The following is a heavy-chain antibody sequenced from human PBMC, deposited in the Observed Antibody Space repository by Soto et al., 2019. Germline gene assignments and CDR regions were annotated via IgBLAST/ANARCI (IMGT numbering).Heavy chain of an antibody. CDR3: ARANYYDRYSQSTPAPSLGAGGSSPSSNYY. J-gene: IGHJ6*01. D-gene: IGHD3-22*01. CDR1: GYTFTSYY. CDR2: INPSGGST. V-gene: IGHV1-46*01. Sequence: ASVKVSCKASGYTFTSYYMHWVRQAPGQGLEWMGIINPSGGSTSYAQKFQGRVTMTRDTSTSTVYMELSSLRSEDTAVYYCARANYYDRYSQSTPAPSLGAGGSSPSSNYY.